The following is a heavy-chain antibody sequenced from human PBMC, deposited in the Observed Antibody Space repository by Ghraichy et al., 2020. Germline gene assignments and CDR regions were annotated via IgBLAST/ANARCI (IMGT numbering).Heavy chain of an antibody. D-gene: IGHD5-18*01. CDR1: GFTFSSYS. Sequence: GGSLRLSCAASGFTFSSYSMNWVRQAPGKGLEWVSSISSSSSYIYYADSVKGRFTISRDNAKNSLYLQMNSLRAEDTAVYYCARDCTTRYSYGYSPYYFDSGGQGTLVTVSS. J-gene: IGHJ4*02. CDR3: ARDCTTRYSYGYSPYYFDS. V-gene: IGHV3-21*01. CDR2: ISSSSSYI.